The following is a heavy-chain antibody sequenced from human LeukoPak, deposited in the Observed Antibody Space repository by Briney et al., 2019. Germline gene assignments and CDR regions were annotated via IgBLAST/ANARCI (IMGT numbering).Heavy chain of an antibody. CDR1: SGSISSGSYF. Sequence: SETLSLTCTVSSGSISSGSYFWGWIRPPPGKGLEWIGNIFSNGRTYYNPSFRSRVNISLDTSKKNFSLNLTSVTAADTAVYYCATSQWLIPSYWGQGTLVTVSS. V-gene: IGHV4-39*02. CDR2: IFSNGRT. CDR3: ATSQWLIPSY. D-gene: IGHD6-19*01. J-gene: IGHJ4*02.